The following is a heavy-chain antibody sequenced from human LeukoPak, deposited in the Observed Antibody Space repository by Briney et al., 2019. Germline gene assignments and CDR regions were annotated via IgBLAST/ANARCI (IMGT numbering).Heavy chain of an antibody. Sequence: SETLSLTCTVSGGSFSRNYWTWIRQPPGKGLEWIWDIFYSGSTTYYPSPKSRGTITLDMSNNHFPLKLSSVTAADTAMYYCARGMSRLPSLYDSGSYPPDSWGQGTLVTVSS. D-gene: IGHD3-22*01. J-gene: IGHJ4*02. CDR1: GGSFSRNY. V-gene: IGHV4-59*01. CDR3: ARGMSRLPSLYDSGSYPPDS. CDR2: IFYSGST.